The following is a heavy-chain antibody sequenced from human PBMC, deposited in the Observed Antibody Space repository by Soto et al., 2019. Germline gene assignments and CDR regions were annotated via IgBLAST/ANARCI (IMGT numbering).Heavy chain of an antibody. D-gene: IGHD1-26*01. CDR1: GGSFSGYY. V-gene: IGHV4-34*01. Sequence: TLSLTCAVYGGSFSGYYWSWIRQPPGKGLEWIGEINHSGSTNYNPSLKSRVTISVDTSKNQSSLKLSSVTAADTAVYYCARDPRGSYYDYYFDYWGQGTLVTVSS. CDR2: INHSGST. CDR3: ARDPRGSYYDYYFDY. J-gene: IGHJ4*02.